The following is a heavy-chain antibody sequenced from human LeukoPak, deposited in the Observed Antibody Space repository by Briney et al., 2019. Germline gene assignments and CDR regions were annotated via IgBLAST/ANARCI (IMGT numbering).Heavy chain of an antibody. D-gene: IGHD3-3*01. V-gene: IGHV4-38-2*01. Sequence: PSETLSLTCAVSGYSISSGYYWGWIRQPPGKGLEWIGSIYHSGSTYYNPSLKSRVTISVDTSKNQFSLKLSSVTAADTAEYYCARHRYDFWSGWRFRNWFDPWGQGTLVTVSS. CDR1: GYSISSGYY. CDR3: ARHRYDFWSGWRFRNWFDP. J-gene: IGHJ5*02. CDR2: IYHSGST.